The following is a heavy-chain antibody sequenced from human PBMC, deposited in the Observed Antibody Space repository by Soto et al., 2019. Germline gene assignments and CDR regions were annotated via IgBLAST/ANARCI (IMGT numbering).Heavy chain of an antibody. D-gene: IGHD3-22*01. CDR2: IYHSGST. J-gene: IGHJ3*02. CDR3: DTSSPDSSAEDAFDI. Sequence: SETLSLTCAVSGGSISSGGYSWSWIRQPPGKGLEWIGYIYHSGSTYYNPSLKSRVTISVDRSKNQFSLKLSSVTAADTAVYYCDTSSPDSSAEDAFDIWGQGTMVTVSS. CDR1: GGSISSGGYS. V-gene: IGHV4-30-2*01.